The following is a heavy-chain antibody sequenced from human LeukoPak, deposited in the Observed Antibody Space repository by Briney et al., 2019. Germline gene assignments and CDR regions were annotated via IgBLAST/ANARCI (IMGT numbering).Heavy chain of an antibody. CDR3: ARDHHRYSSSWGYYGMDV. D-gene: IGHD6-13*01. CDR2: IWYDGSNK. Sequence: GGSLRLSCAASGFTFSSYSVHWVRQAPGKGLEWVAVIWYDGSNKYYADSVKGRFTISRDNSKNTLYLQMNSLRAEDTAVYYCARDHHRYSSSWGYYGMDVWGQGTTVTVSS. J-gene: IGHJ6*02. V-gene: IGHV3-33*01. CDR1: GFTFSSYS.